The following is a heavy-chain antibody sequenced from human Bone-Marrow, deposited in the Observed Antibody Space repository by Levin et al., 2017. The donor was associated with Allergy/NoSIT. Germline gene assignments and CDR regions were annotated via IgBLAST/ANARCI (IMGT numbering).Heavy chain of an antibody. Sequence: SQTLSLTCTVSGASVSGADYYWSWIRQPPGKGLEWIGYIYNNGITYYSPSLKSRLTISVDTSKNHFSLNLNSVTAADTAVYYCARSPDCTTTSCFSLFDYWGQGTLVTVSS. D-gene: IGHD2-2*01. CDR3: ARSPDCTTTSCFSLFDY. CDR1: GASVSGADYY. J-gene: IGHJ4*02. CDR2: IYNNGIT. V-gene: IGHV4-30-4*01.